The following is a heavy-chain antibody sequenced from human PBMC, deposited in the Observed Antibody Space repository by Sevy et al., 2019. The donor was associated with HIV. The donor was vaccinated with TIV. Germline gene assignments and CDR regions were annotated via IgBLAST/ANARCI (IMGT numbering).Heavy chain of an antibody. D-gene: IGHD3-3*01. CDR3: AREGYSTFGVVITYYFDY. CDR2: IYTSGST. V-gene: IGHV4-4*07. Sequence: SETLSLTCTVSGGSISSYYWSWIRQPAGKGLEWIGRIYTSGSTNYNPSLKSRVTMSVDTSKNQFSLKLSSVTAADTAVYYCAREGYSTFGVVITYYFDYWGQGTLVTVSS. J-gene: IGHJ4*02. CDR1: GGSISSYY.